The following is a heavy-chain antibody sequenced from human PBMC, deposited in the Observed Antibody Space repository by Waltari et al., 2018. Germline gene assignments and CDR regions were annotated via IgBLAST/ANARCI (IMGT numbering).Heavy chain of an antibody. D-gene: IGHD3-3*01. CDR3: ARAQTLYSQIDY. V-gene: IGHV4-59*01. J-gene: IGHJ4*02. Sequence: VQLLESGPGLVKPSETLSLSCAVSGGSLKTSNSWNWVRQAPGKGLEWIGYIYYSGSTNYNPSLKSRVTISVDTSKNQFSLKLSSVTAADTAVYYCARAQTLYSQIDYWGQGTLVTVSS. CDR2: IYYSGST. CDR1: GGSLKTSNS.